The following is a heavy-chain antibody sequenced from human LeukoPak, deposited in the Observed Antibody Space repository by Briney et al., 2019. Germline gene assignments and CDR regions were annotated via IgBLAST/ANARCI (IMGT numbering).Heavy chain of an antibody. CDR2: IVYSGST. Sequence: SETLSLTCAVYGGSFSGYYWGRIRQPPGKGLEWTGSIVYSGSTYYNPSLKSRVTISVDTSKNQFSLKLSSVTASDTAVYYCARLGYCDSSSCYLHYHYYMDVWGKGTTVTVSS. V-gene: IGHV4-34*12. CDR1: GGSFSGYY. D-gene: IGHD2-2*01. CDR3: ARLGYCDSSSCYLHYHYYMDV. J-gene: IGHJ6*03.